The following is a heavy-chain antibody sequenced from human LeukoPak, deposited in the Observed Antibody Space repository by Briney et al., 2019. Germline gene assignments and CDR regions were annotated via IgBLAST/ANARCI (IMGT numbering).Heavy chain of an antibody. D-gene: IGHD3-22*01. CDR3: ARGSPPRRSYDSRGYYSYYFDY. CDR2: ISAYNGNT. Sequence: ASVEVSCKASGYTFTSYGISWVRQAPGQGLEWMGWISAYNGNTHYAQKLQGRVTMTTDTSTSTVYMELRSLRSDDTAVYYCARGSPPRRSYDSRGYYSYYFDYWGQGTLVTVSS. V-gene: IGHV1-18*01. CDR1: GYTFTSYG. J-gene: IGHJ4*02.